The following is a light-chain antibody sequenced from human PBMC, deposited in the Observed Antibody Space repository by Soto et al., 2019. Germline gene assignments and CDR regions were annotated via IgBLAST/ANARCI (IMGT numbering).Light chain of an antibody. J-gene: IGKJ1*01. V-gene: IGKV3-15*01. CDR3: QQYNNRWT. CDR2: GAS. Sequence: EIVMTQSPATLSVSPGERATLSCGASQSVSSNLAWYQQKPGQAPRLLIYGASTRATGIPARFSGSGSGTEFTLTISSLQSEDFAVYYCQQYNNRWTFGQGTKVEIK. CDR1: QSVSSN.